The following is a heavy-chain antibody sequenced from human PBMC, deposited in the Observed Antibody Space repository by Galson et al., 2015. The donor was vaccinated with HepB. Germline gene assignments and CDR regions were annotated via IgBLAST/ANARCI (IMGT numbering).Heavy chain of an antibody. D-gene: IGHD2-15*01. CDR3: ARGYCSGGSCSGY. J-gene: IGHJ4*02. CDR2: ISSSSSYI. Sequence: SLRLSCAASGFTFSSYSMNWVRQAPGKGLEWVSSISSSSSYIYYADSVKGRFTISRDNAKNSLYLQMNSLRAEDTAVYYCARGYCSGGSCSGYWGQGTLVTVSS. CDR1: GFTFSSYS. V-gene: IGHV3-21*01.